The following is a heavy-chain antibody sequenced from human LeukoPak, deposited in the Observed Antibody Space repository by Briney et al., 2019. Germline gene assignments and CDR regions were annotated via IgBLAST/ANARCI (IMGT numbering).Heavy chain of an antibody. CDR1: GFTFSSYG. V-gene: IGHV3-21*01. CDR2: ISSSGTYI. Sequence: GGSPRLSCAASGFTFSSYGMTGVRQAPGKGLEWVSSISSSGTYIYFAVSVKGRFTISRDNAKNSLYLKMNSLRAEDTALYYCAREQSYSEEIVVVNPPFDYWGQGTLVTVSS. J-gene: IGHJ4*02. CDR3: AREQSYSEEIVVVNPPFDY. D-gene: IGHD2-21*01.